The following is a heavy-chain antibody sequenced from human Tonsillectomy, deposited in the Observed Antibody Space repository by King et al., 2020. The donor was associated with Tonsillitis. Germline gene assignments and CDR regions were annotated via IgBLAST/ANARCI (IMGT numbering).Heavy chain of an antibody. CDR1: GYSFTSYW. V-gene: IGHV5-10-1*01. J-gene: IGHJ4*02. CDR3: ARHRDSLDLLFEY. Sequence: QLVQSGAEVKKPGESLRISCKGSGYSFTSYWISWVRQMPGKGLEWMGTIDPSDSYTKYSPSFQGHVTISADKSISSAYLHGSSLKASATAMYYCARHRDSLDLLFEYWGQGTLVTVSS. D-gene: IGHD3-10*01. CDR2: IDPSDSYT.